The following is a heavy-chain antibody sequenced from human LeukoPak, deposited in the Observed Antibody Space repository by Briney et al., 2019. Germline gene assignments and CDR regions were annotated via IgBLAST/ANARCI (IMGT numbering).Heavy chain of an antibody. J-gene: IGHJ5*02. D-gene: IGHD5-12*01. Sequence: SETLSLTCAVYGGSFSGYYWSWIRQPPGKGLEWIGEINHSGSTNYNPSLKSRVTISVDTSKNQFSLKLSSVTAADTAVYYCARGGGYDFANWFDPWGQGTLVTVSS. V-gene: IGHV4-34*01. CDR3: ARGGGYDFANWFDP. CDR2: INHSGST. CDR1: GGSFSGYY.